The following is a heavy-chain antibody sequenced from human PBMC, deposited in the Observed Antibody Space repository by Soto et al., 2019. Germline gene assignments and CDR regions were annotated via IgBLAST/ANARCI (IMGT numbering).Heavy chain of an antibody. J-gene: IGHJ4*02. V-gene: IGHV3-30*18. D-gene: IGHD6-13*01. CDR2: ISYDGSNK. CDR3: AKDLRIKQQLLLVLAY. CDR1: GLTFSSFG. Sequence: PGGSLRLSCAASGLTFSSFGMHWVRQAPGKGLEWVAVISYDGSNKYYADSVKGRFTISRDNSKNTLYLQMNSLRDEDTAVYYCAKDLRIKQQLLLVLAYWGQGTLVTVSS.